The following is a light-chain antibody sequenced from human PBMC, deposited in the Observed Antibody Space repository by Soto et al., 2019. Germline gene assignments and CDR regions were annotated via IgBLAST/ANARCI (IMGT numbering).Light chain of an antibody. CDR3: SSYTSSSTRVV. J-gene: IGLJ2*01. V-gene: IGLV2-14*01. CDR2: DVS. CDR1: SSDVGGYNY. Sequence: QSVLTQPASVSGSPGQSITISCTGTSSDVGGYNYVSWYQQHPGKAPKLMIYDVSNRPSGVSNRFSGSKSGNTASLTISGLQPEDEADYYYSSYTSSSTRVVFGGGSKVTVL.